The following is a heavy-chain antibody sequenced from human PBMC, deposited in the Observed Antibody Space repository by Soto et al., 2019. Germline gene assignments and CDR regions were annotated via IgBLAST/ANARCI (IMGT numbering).Heavy chain of an antibody. CDR1: GFTFDDYA. CDR2: ISWNGDNV. CDR3: AKIFLWLPPL. J-gene: IGHJ4*02. Sequence: GGSLRLSCTVSGFTFDDYAMHWVRQAPGKGLEWVSGISWNGDNVAYANSVKGRFTISRDSAKNSLYLQLNSLRPEDTAFYYCAKIFLWLPPLWGQGTLVTVSS. V-gene: IGHV3-9*01. D-gene: IGHD2-21*01.